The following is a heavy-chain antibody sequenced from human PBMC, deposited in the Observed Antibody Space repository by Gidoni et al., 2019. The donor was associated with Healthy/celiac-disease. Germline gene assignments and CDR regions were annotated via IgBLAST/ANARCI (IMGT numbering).Heavy chain of an antibody. J-gene: IGHJ2*01. CDR1: GGSISSCSYY. D-gene: IGHD7-27*01. CDR3: ARSTAGDPQGDWYFDL. V-gene: IGHV4-39*01. Sequence: QLQLQASGPGLVKPSETLSLTCTVSGGSISSCSYYWGWIRQPPGKGLEWIGSIYYSGSTYYNPSLKSRVTISVDTSKNQFSLKLSSVTAADTAVYYCARSTAGDPQGDWYFDLWGRGTLVTVSS. CDR2: IYYSGST.